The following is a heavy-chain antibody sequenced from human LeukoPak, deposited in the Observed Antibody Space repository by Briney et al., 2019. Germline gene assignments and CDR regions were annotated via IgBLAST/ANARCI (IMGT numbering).Heavy chain of an antibody. Sequence: ASVKVSCKASGYTFINYYMHWVRQAPGQGLEWMGIINPSGGSTSYAQKFQGRVTMTRDTSTSTVYMELSSLRSEDTAVYYCARDESTSILWWWGQSTLVTVSS. D-gene: IGHD2-21*01. J-gene: IGHJ1*01. V-gene: IGHV1-46*01. CDR3: ARDESTSILWW. CDR1: GYTFINYY. CDR2: INPSGGST.